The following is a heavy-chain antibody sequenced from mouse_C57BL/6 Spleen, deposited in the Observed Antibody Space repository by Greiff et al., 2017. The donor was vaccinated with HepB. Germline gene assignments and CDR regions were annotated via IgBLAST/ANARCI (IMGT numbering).Heavy chain of an antibody. Sequence: VQLQQPGAELVKPGASVKLSCKASGYTFTSYWMHWVKQRPGQGLEWIGMIHPNSGSTNYNEKFKSKATLTVDKSSSTAYMQLSSLTSEDSAVYYCARDYYGSRASLGFDVWGTGTTVTVSS. CDR2: IHPNSGST. CDR1: GYTFTSYW. D-gene: IGHD1-1*01. J-gene: IGHJ1*03. V-gene: IGHV1-64*01. CDR3: ARDYYGSRASLGFDV.